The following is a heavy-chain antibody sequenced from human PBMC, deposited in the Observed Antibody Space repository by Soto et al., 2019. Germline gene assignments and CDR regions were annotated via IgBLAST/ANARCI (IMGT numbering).Heavy chain of an antibody. Sequence: QVQLVQSGAEVKKPGSSVKVFCKASGGTFSNYTISWVRQAPGQGLEWMGGSIPVFGTTDYEQKFQCRVTITADGSTSTAYMKLSSLRSADTAVYYCARSSPYIVVRKPTGNQDYFGMDVWGQGTTVTVSS. CDR3: ARSSPYIVVRKPTGNQDYFGMDV. J-gene: IGHJ6*02. CDR1: GGTFSNYT. CDR2: SIPVFGTT. D-gene: IGHD2-2*01. V-gene: IGHV1-69*01.